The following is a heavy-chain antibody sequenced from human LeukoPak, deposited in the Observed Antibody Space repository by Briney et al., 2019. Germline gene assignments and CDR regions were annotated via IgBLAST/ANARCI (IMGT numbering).Heavy chain of an antibody. CDR3: ARVAAVAGTVDFQH. Sequence: ASVKVSCKASGYTFTGYYMHWVRQAPGQGLEWMGWINPNSGGTNYAQKFQGWVTMTRDTSISTTYMELRSLRSDDTAVYYCARVAAVAGTVDFQHWGQGTLVTVSS. CDR2: INPNSGGT. J-gene: IGHJ1*01. CDR1: GYTFTGYY. V-gene: IGHV1-2*04. D-gene: IGHD6-19*01.